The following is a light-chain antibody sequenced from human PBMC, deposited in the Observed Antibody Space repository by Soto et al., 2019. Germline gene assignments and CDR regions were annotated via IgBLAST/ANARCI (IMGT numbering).Light chain of an antibody. J-gene: IGKJ1*01. V-gene: IGKV1-39*01. CDR3: QHYNRYSEA. CDR1: DRIITY. Sequence: DIQMTQSPSSLSSSVGDRVTIAXRASDRIITYLDWYQQKAGKAPKLMXFSASGLQSGVQSRFSGGGYWTEFTLTISSLQPDDLATYYCQHYNRYSEAFGQGTKVDI. CDR2: SAS.